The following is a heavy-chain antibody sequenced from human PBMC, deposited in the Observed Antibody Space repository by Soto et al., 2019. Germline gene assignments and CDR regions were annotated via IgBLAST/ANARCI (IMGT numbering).Heavy chain of an antibody. CDR3: ARGEYCSSASCYDAFDI. CDR1: GYTFTGYY. CDR2: INPNSGGT. V-gene: IGHV1-2*04. J-gene: IGHJ3*02. D-gene: IGHD2-2*01. Sequence: ASVKVSCKASGYTFTGYYMHWVRQAPGQGLEWMGWINPNSGGTNYAQKFQGWVTMTRDTSICTAYMELSRLRSDDTAVYYCARGEYCSSASCYDAFDIWGQGTMVTVSS.